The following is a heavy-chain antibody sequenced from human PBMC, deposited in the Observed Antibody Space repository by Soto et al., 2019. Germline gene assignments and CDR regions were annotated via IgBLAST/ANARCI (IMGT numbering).Heavy chain of an antibody. CDR2: IYYSGST. J-gene: IGHJ4*02. Sequence: PSETLSLTCTVYGGSINSGGYYWSWIRQHPGKGLEWIGYIYYSGSTYSNPSLKSRATISVDTSKNQFSLKLSSVTAADTAVYYCARQSGFGLVINYFDYWGQGTPVTVSS. CDR3: ARQSGFGLVINYFDY. D-gene: IGHD3-3*01. V-gene: IGHV4-31*03. CDR1: GGSINSGGYY.